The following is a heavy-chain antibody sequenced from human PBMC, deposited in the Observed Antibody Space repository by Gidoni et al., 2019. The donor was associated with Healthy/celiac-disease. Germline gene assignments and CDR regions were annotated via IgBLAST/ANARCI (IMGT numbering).Heavy chain of an antibody. CDR3: ARADGSGTRSDY. CDR1: GFPFSDYF. V-gene: IGHV3-11*01. J-gene: IGHJ4*02. D-gene: IGHD3-10*01. CDR2: ISSSGSTI. Sequence: QVQLVESGGGLVQPGGSLRLSCPASGFPFSDYFLSWTRQAPGKGLEWVSYISSSGSTIYYADSVKGRCTISRDNAKNSLYLQMNSLRAEDTAVYYCARADGSGTRSDYWGQGTLVTVSS.